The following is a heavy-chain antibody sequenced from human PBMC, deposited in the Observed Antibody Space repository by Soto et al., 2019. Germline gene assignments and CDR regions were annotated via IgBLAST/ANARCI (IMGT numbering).Heavy chain of an antibody. CDR2: IIPSAGTA. J-gene: IGHJ4*02. D-gene: IGHD3-3*01. CDR1: GGTISSFP. V-gene: IGHV1-69*06. CDR3: ARSFTKSRRGGVAFDY. Sequence: QVQLVQSGAEVKKPGSSVKVSCTTAGGTISSFPINWVRQAPGQGLEWMGGIIPSAGTAKYAEKFQGRVTITADTSSSTAYMALSSLRSEDTAVYYCARSFTKSRRGGVAFDYWGQGTLLTVSP.